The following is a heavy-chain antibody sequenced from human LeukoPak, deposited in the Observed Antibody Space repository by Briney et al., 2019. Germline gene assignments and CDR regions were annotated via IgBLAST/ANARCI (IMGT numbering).Heavy chain of an antibody. CDR1: GFTFSSHW. Sequence: GGSLRLSCAASGFTFSSHWMSWVRQAPGKGLEWVANIKQDGSEKYYVDSVKGRFTISRDNAKNSLYMQMNSLRAEDTAVYYCARDGGYCSSTSCYGAFDIWGQGTMVTVSS. CDR3: ARDGGYCSSTSCYGAFDI. J-gene: IGHJ3*02. D-gene: IGHD2-2*01. CDR2: IKQDGSEK. V-gene: IGHV3-7*01.